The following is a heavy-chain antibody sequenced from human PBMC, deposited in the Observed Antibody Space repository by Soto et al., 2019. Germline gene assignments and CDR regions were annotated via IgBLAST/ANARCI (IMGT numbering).Heavy chain of an antibody. CDR3: APLSGSEGFDY. CDR1: GYTFTSYY. V-gene: IGHV1-46*01. Sequence: ASVKVSCKASGYTFTSYYMHWVRQAPGQGLEWMGIINPSGGSTSYAQKFQGRVTMTRDTSTSTVYMELSSLRSEDTAVYYCAPLSGSEGFDYWGQGTLVTVSS. D-gene: IGHD2-15*01. CDR2: INPSGGST. J-gene: IGHJ4*02.